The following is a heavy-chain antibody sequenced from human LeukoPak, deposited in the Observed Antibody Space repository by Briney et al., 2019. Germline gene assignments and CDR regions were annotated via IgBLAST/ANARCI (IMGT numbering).Heavy chain of an antibody. CDR3: ARADVGPFDP. CDR1: GFTFSHYE. J-gene: IGHJ5*01. D-gene: IGHD3-10*02. V-gene: IGHV3-48*03. CDR2: ISSSGGTI. Sequence: GGSLRLSCIGSGFTFSHYEMNRVRQAPGKGLEWVSYISSSGGTIYYADSVKGRFTISRDNAKNSLYLQVNSLRAEDTAVYYCARADVGPFDPWGQGTLVTVSS.